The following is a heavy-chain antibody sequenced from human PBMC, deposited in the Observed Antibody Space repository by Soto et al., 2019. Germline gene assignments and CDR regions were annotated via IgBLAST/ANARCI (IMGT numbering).Heavy chain of an antibody. Sequence: PSETLSLTCSVSGGSISSSTYYWGWVRQPPGKGLGWIGSIHYSGSTYYNPSLKSRLTISVDTSKNQFSLKLSSVTAADTAVYYCARVGVVPAAMHEYYYYYMDVWGKGTTVTVSS. J-gene: IGHJ6*03. CDR3: ARVGVVPAAMHEYYYYYMDV. CDR2: IHYSGST. CDR1: GGSISSSTYY. V-gene: IGHV4-39*07. D-gene: IGHD2-2*01.